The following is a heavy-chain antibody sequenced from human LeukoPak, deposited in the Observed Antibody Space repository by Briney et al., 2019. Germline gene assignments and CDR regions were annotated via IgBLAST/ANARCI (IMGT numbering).Heavy chain of an antibody. CDR3: ARDRALAAGTADY. Sequence: GGSLRLSCAASGFPFSVSAMHWVRQAPGKGLEWVSSISSSSSYIYYADSVKGRFTISRDNAKNSLYLQMNSLRAEDTAVYYCARDRALAAGTADYWGQGTLVTVSS. CDR2: ISSSSSYI. CDR1: GFPFSVSA. V-gene: IGHV3-21*01. D-gene: IGHD6-13*01. J-gene: IGHJ4*02.